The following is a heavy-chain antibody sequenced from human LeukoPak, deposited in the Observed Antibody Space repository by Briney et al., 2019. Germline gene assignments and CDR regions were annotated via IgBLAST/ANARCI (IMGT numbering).Heavy chain of an antibody. D-gene: IGHD1-26*01. CDR2: IRYDGSNK. CDR3: AKVEWELLPYVQH. CDR1: GFTFSSYG. Sequence: PGGSLRLSCAASGFTFSSYGMHWVRQAPGKGLEWVAFIRYDGSNKYYADSVKGRFTISRDNSKNTLYLQMNSLRAEDTAVYYCAKVEWELLPYVQHWGQGTLATVSS. V-gene: IGHV3-30*02. J-gene: IGHJ1*01.